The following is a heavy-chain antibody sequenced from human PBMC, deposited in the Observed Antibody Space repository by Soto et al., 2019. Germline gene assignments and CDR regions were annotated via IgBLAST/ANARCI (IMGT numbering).Heavy chain of an antibody. D-gene: IGHD1-26*01. V-gene: IGHV4-34*01. J-gene: IGHJ3*02. CDR1: GGSFSGYY. Sequence: PSETLSLTCAVYGGSFSGYYWSWIRQPPGEGLEWIGEINHSGSTNYNPSLKSRVTISVDTSKNQFSLKLSSVTAADTAVYYCARGHGPWELLTRGAFDIWGQGTMVTVSS. CDR3: ARGHGPWELLTRGAFDI. CDR2: INHSGST.